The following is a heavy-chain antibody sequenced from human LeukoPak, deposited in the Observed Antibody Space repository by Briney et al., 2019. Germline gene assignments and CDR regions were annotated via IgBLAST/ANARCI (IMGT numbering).Heavy chain of an antibody. V-gene: IGHV4-59*01. J-gene: IGHJ6*02. CDR3: ARDSGSGYYYGMDV. CDR1: GGSISSYY. CDR2: IYYSGST. D-gene: IGHD3-10*01. Sequence: PSETLSLTCTVSGGSISSYYWSWIRQPPGKGLEWIGYIYYSGSTNYNPSLKSRVTISVDTSKNQFSLKLSSVTAADTAVYCCARDSGSGYYYGMDVWGQGTTVTVSS.